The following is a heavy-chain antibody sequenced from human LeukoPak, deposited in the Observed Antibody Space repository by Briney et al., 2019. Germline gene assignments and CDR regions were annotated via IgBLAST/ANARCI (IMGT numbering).Heavy chain of an antibody. CDR3: ARMTLRDCSGGSCYLDY. J-gene: IGHJ4*02. Sequence: ASVKVFYKSSGHTFTIYDINWVRQAPGQGFEWMGWISAYNGNTNYAQKLQGRDTITTDTSTSTAYMELSRLRSDDTAVYYCARMTLRDCSGGSCYLDYWGQGTLVTVSS. D-gene: IGHD2-15*01. V-gene: IGHV1-18*01. CDR2: ISAYNGNT. CDR1: GHTFTIYD.